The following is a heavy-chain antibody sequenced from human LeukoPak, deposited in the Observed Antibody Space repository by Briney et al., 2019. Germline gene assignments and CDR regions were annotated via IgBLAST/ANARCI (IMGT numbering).Heavy chain of an antibody. Sequence: GGSLRLSCAASGFTFSSYWMSWVRQAPGKGLEWVSSISSSSSYIYYADSVKGRFTISRDNAKNSLYLQMNSLRAEDTAVYYCAARRGGIAVAGIDYWGQGTLVTVSS. CDR1: GFTFSSYW. CDR3: AARRGGIAVAGIDY. D-gene: IGHD6-19*01. V-gene: IGHV3-21*01. CDR2: ISSSSSYI. J-gene: IGHJ4*02.